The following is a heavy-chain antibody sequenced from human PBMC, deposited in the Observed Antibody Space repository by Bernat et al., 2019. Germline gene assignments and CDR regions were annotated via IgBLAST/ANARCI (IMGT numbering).Heavy chain of an antibody. CDR3: TRHEATRDY. CDR1: GFTFSGPA. J-gene: IGHJ4*02. CDR2: IRSKANSYAT. V-gene: IGHV3-73*02. Sequence: EVQLVESGGGLVQPGGSLKLSCAASGFTFSGPAMHWVRQASGKGLEWVGRIRSKANSYATAYAASVKGRFTISRDDSKTTAYLQMNSLKTEDTAVYYCTRHEATRDYWGQGTLVTVSS.